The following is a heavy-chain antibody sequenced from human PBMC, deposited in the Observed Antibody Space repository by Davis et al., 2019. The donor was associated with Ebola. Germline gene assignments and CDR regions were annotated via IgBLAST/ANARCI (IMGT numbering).Heavy chain of an antibody. CDR1: GYTFTNYA. CDR2: INAGNGNT. V-gene: IGHV1-3*01. CDR3: ARLKPMEPDY. J-gene: IGHJ4*02. D-gene: IGHD1-1*01. Sequence: ASVKVSCKASGYTFTNYAMHWVRQAPGQRLAWMGWINAGNGNTKYSQKFQGRVTITRDTSASTAYMELSSLRSEATAVYYCARLKPMEPDYWGQGTLVTVSS.